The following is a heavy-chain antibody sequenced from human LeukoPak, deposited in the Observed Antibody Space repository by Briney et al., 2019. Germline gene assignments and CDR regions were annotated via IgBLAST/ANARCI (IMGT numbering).Heavy chain of an antibody. J-gene: IGHJ3*01. CDR1: GYIFTSYY. CDR3: ARQGYTNNLGGYFGDKDDGFDL. V-gene: IGHV1-69*13. CDR2: IIPIFGTP. Sequence: SVKVSCKASGYIFTSYYVYWVRQAPGQGLEWMGRIIPIFGTPNYAQKFQGRVTITADESTSTAYMELSRLRFEDTAVYYCARQGYTNNLGGYFGDKDDGFDLWGQGTMVTVSS. D-gene: IGHD3-9*01.